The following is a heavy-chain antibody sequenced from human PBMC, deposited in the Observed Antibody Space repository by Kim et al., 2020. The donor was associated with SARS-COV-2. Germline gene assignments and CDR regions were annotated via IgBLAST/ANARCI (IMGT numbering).Heavy chain of an antibody. CDR1: GGSFSGYY. V-gene: IGHV4-34*01. Sequence: SETLSLTCAVYGGSFSGYYWSWIRQPPGKGLEWIGEINHSGSTNYNPSLKSRVTISVDTSKNQFSLKLSSVTAADTAVYYCARGTRYSYGPRYYYYYGMDVWGQGTTVTVSS. D-gene: IGHD5-18*01. J-gene: IGHJ6*02. CDR3: ARGTRYSYGPRYYYYYGMDV. CDR2: INHSGST.